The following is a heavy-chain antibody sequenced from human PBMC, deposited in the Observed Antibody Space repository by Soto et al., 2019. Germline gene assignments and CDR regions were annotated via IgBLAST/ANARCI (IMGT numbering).Heavy chain of an antibody. D-gene: IGHD2-2*01. CDR2: IYYSGST. Sequence: SETLSLTCTVSGCSISSGDYYWSWIRQPPGKGLEWIGYIYYSGSTYYNPSLKSRVTISVGTSKNQFSLKLSSVTAADTAVYYCARGYCSSTRCYFTPTNWFDPWGQGTLVTVSS. CDR3: ARGYCSSTRCYFTPTNWFDP. J-gene: IGHJ5*02. V-gene: IGHV4-30-4*01. CDR1: GCSISSGDYY.